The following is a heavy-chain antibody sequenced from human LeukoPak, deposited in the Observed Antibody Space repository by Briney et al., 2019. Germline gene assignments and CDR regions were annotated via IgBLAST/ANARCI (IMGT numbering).Heavy chain of an antibody. J-gene: IGHJ5*02. D-gene: IGHD3-16*01. Sequence: GESLKISCKGSGYNFTIYWIGWVRQMPGKGLEWMGIIYPGDSDTRYSPSFQGQVTISADKSISTAYLQWSSLKASDTAMYYCAIFDFLFGEIDNWFDPWVQGTQVTVSS. V-gene: IGHV5-51*01. CDR2: IYPGDSDT. CDR3: AIFDFLFGEIDNWFDP. CDR1: GYNFTIYW.